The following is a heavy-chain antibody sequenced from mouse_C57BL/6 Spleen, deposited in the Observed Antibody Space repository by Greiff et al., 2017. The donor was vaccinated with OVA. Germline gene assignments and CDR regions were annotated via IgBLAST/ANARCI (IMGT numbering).Heavy chain of an antibody. D-gene: IGHD1-1*01. J-gene: IGHJ3*01. V-gene: IGHV1-15*01. CDR3: TRRGFYYGSSYWFAY. CDR1: GYTFTDYE. Sequence: QVQLQQSGAELVRPGASVTLSCKASGYTFTDYEMHWVKQTPVHGLEWIGAIDPETGGTAYNQKFKGKAILTADKSSSTAYMELRSLTSEDSAVYYCTRRGFYYGSSYWFAYWGQGTLVTVSA. CDR2: IDPETGGT.